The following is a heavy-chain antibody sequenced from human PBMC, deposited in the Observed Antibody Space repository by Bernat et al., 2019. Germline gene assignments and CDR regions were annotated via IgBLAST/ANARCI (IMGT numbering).Heavy chain of an antibody. CDR1: GFTVSVNY. Sequence: EVQLVESGGGLIQPGGSLTPSCAASGFTVSVNYMSWVRQAPGKGLEWVSVIYSGGSTYYADSVKGLFADSRDYSKNTLFLEMNSLRAEDTAIYCCAKVLLPTPPGPFDYWGQGTLVTVSS. J-gene: IGHJ4*02. D-gene: IGHD1-14*01. CDR3: AKVLLPTPPGPFDY. CDR2: IYSGGST. V-gene: IGHV3-53*01.